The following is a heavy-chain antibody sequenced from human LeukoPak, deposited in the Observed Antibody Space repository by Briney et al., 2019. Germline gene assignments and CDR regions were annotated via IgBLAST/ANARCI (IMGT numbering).Heavy chain of an antibody. V-gene: IGHV3-15*01. Sequence: WIRQPPGKGLEWVGRIKSKPDGGTTDYAAPVKGRFTVSRDDSEYTVFLQMNSLRAEDTAVYFCVTGGYFLDYWGQGTRVTVSS. D-gene: IGHD2/OR15-2a*01. J-gene: IGHJ4*02. CDR2: IKSKPDGGTT. CDR3: VTGGYFLDY.